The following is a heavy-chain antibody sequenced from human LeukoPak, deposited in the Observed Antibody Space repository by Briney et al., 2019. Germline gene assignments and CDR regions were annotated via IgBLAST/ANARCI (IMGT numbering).Heavy chain of an antibody. D-gene: IGHD1-26*01. CDR2: IGIDSGNT. Sequence: HPGGSLRLSCTASGFPFIEYSMNWVRQAPGKGLEWISYIGIDSGNTKYADSVRGRFTISRDNAKNSLYLQMNSLRAEDTAVYYCARRRGSDSLDYWGQGTLVTVSS. CDR3: ARRRGSDSLDY. CDR1: GFPFIEYS. V-gene: IGHV3-48*04. J-gene: IGHJ4*02.